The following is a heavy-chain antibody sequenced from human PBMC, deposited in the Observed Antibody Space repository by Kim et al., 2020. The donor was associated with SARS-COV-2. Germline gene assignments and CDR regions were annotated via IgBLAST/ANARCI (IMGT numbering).Heavy chain of an antibody. V-gene: IGHV3-53*05. D-gene: IGHD4-4*01. CDR2: IYSVGST. Sequence: GGSLRLSCAASGFTFRKNYMSWVRQAPGKGLEWVSTIYSVGSTYYGDSVEGRFTISRDNSENTLSLQMNSLRPDDTAVYYCARLTNYYFDLWGQGTLVTVPS. CDR3: ARLTNYYFDL. CDR1: GFTFRKNY. J-gene: IGHJ4*02.